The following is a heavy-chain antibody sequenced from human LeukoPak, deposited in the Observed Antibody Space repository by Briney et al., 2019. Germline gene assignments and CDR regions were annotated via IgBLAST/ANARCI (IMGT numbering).Heavy chain of an antibody. CDR2: ISSRNGFI. CDR3: ASDWARTGYCSSANCPDAFDL. Sequence: GGSLRVSCVASEFTFSVYTMNWVRQAPGQGPEWVSSISSRNGFIYYADSVRGRFTISRDNGRHAVYLQMDSLRAEDTAVYFCASDWARTGYCSSANCPDAFDLWGQGTMVTVSS. CDR1: EFTFSVYT. J-gene: IGHJ3*01. V-gene: IGHV3-21*01. D-gene: IGHD2-2*01.